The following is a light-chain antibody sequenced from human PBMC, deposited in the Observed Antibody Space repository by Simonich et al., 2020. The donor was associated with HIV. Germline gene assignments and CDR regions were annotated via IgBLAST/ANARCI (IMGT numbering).Light chain of an antibody. CDR2: GAS. J-gene: IGKJ5*01. CDR1: QSVSST. CDR3: QQYNNWPPIA. V-gene: IGKV3-15*01. Sequence: EIVMTQSPATLSVSPGERATLSCRASQSVSSTLAWYQQKPGQAPRLLIYGASTRATGIPARFSGSGSGTEFTLTISSMQSEDFAVYYCQQYNNWPPIAFGQGTRLEIK.